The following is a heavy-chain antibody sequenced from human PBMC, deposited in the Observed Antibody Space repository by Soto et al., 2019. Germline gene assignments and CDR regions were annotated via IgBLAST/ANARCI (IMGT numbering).Heavy chain of an antibody. D-gene: IGHD1-26*01. CDR3: ARVIGIVGATGHNDS. J-gene: IGHJ4*02. V-gene: IGHV1-2*02. Sequence: ASVKVSCKASGYTFTGYYMHWVRQAPGQGLEWMGWINPNSGGTNYAQKFQGRVTMTRDTSISTAYMELSRLRSDDTAVYYCARVIGIVGATGHNDSWGQGTLVTVSA. CDR1: GYTFTGYY. CDR2: INPNSGGT.